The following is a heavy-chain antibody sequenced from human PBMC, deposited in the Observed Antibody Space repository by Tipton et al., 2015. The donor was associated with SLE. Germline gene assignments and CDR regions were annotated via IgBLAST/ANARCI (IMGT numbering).Heavy chain of an antibody. J-gene: IGHJ5*02. D-gene: IGHD6-13*01. CDR3: ARGWYSRNWEWWFDP. Sequence: TLSLTCTLSNGSISSYFWTWIRQPPGKGLEWIGNIYYGGSTAYNPSLKSRVTISVDTSKNRFSLRLTSVTAADTAVYYCARGWYSRNWEWWFDPWGQGTLVTVSS. CDR1: NGSISSYF. V-gene: IGHV4-59*13. CDR2: IYYGGST.